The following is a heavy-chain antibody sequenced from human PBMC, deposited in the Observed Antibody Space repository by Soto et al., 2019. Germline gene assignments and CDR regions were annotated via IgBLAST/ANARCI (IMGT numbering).Heavy chain of an antibody. CDR2: IYYSGST. Sequence: SETLSLTCTVSGGSVSSGSYYWSWIRQPPGKGLEWIGYIYYSGSTNYNPSLKSRVTISVDTSKNQFSLKLSSVTAADTAVYYCAREGADYDSGGPAGGFDYWGQGTLVTVSS. CDR3: AREGADYDSGGPAGGFDY. V-gene: IGHV4-61*01. CDR1: GGSVSSGSYY. J-gene: IGHJ4*02. D-gene: IGHD3-22*01.